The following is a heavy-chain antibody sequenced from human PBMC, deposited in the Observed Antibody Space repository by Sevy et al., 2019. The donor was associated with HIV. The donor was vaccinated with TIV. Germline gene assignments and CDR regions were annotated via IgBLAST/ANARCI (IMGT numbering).Heavy chain of an antibody. J-gene: IGHJ5*02. CDR3: ATLDLAGPTTNSWFDP. V-gene: IGHV3-23*01. CDR1: GFTFSSYA. Sequence: GGSLRLSCAASGFTFSSYAMSWVRQAPGKGLEWVSAISGSGGSTYYADSVKGRFTISRDNSKNTLYLQMNSLRAEDTAVYYCATLDLAGPTTNSWFDPWGQGTLVTVSS. D-gene: IGHD4-17*01. CDR2: ISGSGGST.